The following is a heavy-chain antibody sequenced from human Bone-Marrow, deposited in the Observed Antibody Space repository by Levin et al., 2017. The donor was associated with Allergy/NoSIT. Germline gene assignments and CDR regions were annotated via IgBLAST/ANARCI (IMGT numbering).Heavy chain of an antibody. J-gene: IGHJ4*02. CDR1: GFTFSSYA. CDR2: ISYDGSNK. V-gene: IGHV3-30-3*01. Sequence: PGGSLRLSCAASGFTFSSYAMHWVRQAPGKGLEWVAVISYDGSNKYYADSVKGRFTISRDNSKNTLYLQMNSLRAEDTAVYYCARDLGSAVITRIFDYWGQGTLVTVSS. D-gene: IGHD3-22*01. CDR3: ARDLGSAVITRIFDY.